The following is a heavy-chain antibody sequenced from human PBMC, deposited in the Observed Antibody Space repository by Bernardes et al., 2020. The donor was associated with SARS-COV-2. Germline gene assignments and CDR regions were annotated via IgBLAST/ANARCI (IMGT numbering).Heavy chain of an antibody. CDR1: GGSFSGYY. CDR2: INHSGST. V-gene: IGHV4-34*01. J-gene: IGHJ6*02. CDR3: ARVFPYGSGISYGMDV. D-gene: IGHD3-10*01. Sequence: SEPLSLTCAVYGGSFSGYYWSWIRQPPGKGLEWIGEINHSGSTNYNPSLKSRVTISVDTSKNQFSLKLSSVTAADTAVYYCARVFPYGSGISYGMDVWGQGTTVTVSS.